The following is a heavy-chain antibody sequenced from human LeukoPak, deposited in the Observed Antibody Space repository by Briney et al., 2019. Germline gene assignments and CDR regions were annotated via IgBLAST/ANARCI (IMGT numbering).Heavy chain of an antibody. Sequence: GSSVKVSCKTAGHIFTSYDINWVRQSTAGGLLWMGCMNPNSGSTGYAQKFKGRVTMTRNTAISTAYMELRSLRSEDTAVYYCARTHALHSGSYIRRSGVDYWGQGTLVTVSS. V-gene: IGHV1-8*01. CDR3: ARTHALHSGSYIRRSGVDY. J-gene: IGHJ4*02. D-gene: IGHD1-26*01. CDR1: GHIFTSYD. CDR2: MNPNSGST.